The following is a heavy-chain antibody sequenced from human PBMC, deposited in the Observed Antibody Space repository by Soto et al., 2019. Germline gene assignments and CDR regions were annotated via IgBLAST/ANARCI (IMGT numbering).Heavy chain of an antibody. D-gene: IGHD2-2*01. V-gene: IGHV3-23*01. CDR3: ARDYVPAAFDGGMDV. Sequence: PGGSLRLSCAASGFTFSSYAMTWVRQAPGKGLEWVAVITGNGSSTYYADSVKGRFTISRDNSKNTLYLQMNSLRAEDTAVYYCARDYVPAAFDGGMDVWGQGTTVTVSS. CDR2: ITGNGSST. CDR1: GFTFSSYA. J-gene: IGHJ6*02.